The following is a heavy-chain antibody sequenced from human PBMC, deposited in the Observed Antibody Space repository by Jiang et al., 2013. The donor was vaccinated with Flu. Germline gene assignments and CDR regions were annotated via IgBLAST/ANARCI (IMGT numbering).Heavy chain of an antibody. D-gene: IGHD5-12*01. J-gene: IGHJ4*02. V-gene: IGHV2-70*11. Sequence: KPTQTLTLTCSFSGFSLNTTGMCVNWIRQSPGKALEWLARIDWDDDKYYRTSLKTRLTISRDTSKNQVVLIMTNMDPGDTATYYCARLVAPASENGFDYWGKGTLVTVSS. CDR1: GFSLNTTGMC. CDR2: IDWDDDK. CDR3: ARLVAPASENGFDY.